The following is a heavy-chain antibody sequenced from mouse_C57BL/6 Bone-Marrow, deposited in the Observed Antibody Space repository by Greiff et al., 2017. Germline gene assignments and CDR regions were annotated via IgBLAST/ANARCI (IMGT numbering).Heavy chain of an antibody. J-gene: IGHJ1*03. V-gene: IGHV1-76*01. CDR1: GYTFTDYY. CDR2: IYPGSGNT. Sequence: QVHVKQSGAELVRPGASVKLSCKASGYTFTDYYINWVKQRPGQGLEWIARIYPGSGNTYDNEKFKGKATLTAEKSSSTAYMQLSSLTSEDSAVYFCARRSYWYFDVWGTGTTVTVSS. CDR3: ARRSYWYFDV.